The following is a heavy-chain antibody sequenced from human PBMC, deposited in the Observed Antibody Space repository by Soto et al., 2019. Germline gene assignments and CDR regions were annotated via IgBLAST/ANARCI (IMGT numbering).Heavy chain of an antibody. D-gene: IGHD6-19*01. Sequence: QVQLQESGPGLVKPSQTLSLTCTVSGGFISSGDYYWSWIRQPPAKGLERIGYIYFSGNTGYNPSLKSRVTLSVSRASDPLSLWLPSVTGADTAVYFCSRVGSPNWFAPWGQGTLGTVSS. V-gene: IGHV4-30-4*01. CDR1: GGFISSGDYY. CDR2: IYFSGNT. J-gene: IGHJ5*02. CDR3: SRVGSPNWFAP.